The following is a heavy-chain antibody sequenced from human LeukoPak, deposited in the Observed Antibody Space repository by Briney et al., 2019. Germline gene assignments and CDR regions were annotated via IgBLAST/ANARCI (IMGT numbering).Heavy chain of an antibody. CDR3: ARDRGILEYDFDF. Sequence: ASVKVSCKASGYTFTKYDINWVRQATGQGLEWMGWMNPNSGNTGYAQKFHGRVTMTRNSSISTGYMELSSLTSDDTAVYYCARDRGILEYDFDFWGQGTLVTVSS. J-gene: IGHJ4*02. CDR1: GYTFTKYD. CDR2: MNPNSGNT. D-gene: IGHD2-15*01. V-gene: IGHV1-8*01.